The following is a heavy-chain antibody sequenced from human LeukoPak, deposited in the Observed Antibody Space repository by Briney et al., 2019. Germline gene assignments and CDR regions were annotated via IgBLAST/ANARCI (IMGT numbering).Heavy chain of an antibody. D-gene: IGHD1-1*01. J-gene: IGHJ3*02. V-gene: IGHV1-24*01. CDR1: GYTLTELS. CDR2: FDPEDGET. CDR3: ARLAVGATNWNWFSSDAFDI. Sequence: ASVKVSCKVSGYTLTELSMHWVRQAPGKGLEWMGGFDPEDGETIYAQKFQGRVTMTRNTSISTAYMELSSLRSEDTAVYYCARLAVGATNWNWFSSDAFDIWGRGTMVTVSS.